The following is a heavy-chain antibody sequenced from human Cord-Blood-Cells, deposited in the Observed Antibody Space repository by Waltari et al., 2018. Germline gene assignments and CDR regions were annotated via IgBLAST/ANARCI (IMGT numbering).Heavy chain of an antibody. CDR3: ARGVYFDL. CDR2: IYYSGST. J-gene: IGHJ2*01. D-gene: IGHD6-6*01. V-gene: IGHV4-59*11. Sequence: QVQLQESGPGLVKPSETLSLTCPVSGGSISSHYWSWIRQPPGKGLEWIGYIYYSGSTNYNPSLKSRVTISVDTSKNQFSLKLSSVTAADTAVYYCARGVYFDLWGRGTLVTVSS. CDR1: GGSISSHY.